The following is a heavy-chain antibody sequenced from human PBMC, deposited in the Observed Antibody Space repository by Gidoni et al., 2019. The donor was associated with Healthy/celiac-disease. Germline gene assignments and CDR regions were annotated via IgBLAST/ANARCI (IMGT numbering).Heavy chain of an antibody. CDR2: INHSGST. D-gene: IGHD2-15*01. CDR3: ARGFRYCSGGSCYLIGGRGAFDI. Sequence: QVQLQQWGAGLLKPSETLSLTCAVYVWSFCGYYWRWIRQPPGKGLEWIGEINHSGSTNYNPSLKSRVTISVDTSKNQFSLKLSSVTAADTAVYYCARGFRYCSGGSCYLIGGRGAFDIWGQGTMVTVSS. V-gene: IGHV4-34*01. J-gene: IGHJ3*02. CDR1: VWSFCGYY.